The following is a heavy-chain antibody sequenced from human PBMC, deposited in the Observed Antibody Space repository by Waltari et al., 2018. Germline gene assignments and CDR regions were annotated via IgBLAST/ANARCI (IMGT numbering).Heavy chain of an antibody. Sequence: QVQLQESGSGLVKPSETLSLTCPVSGGSISSYYWSWIRQPPGKGLEWIGYIYYSGSTNYNPSLKSRVTISVDTSKNQFSLKLSSVTAADTAVYYCARGYNWNDVGWFDPWGQGTLVTVSS. CDR2: IYYSGST. CDR1: GGSISSYY. V-gene: IGHV4-59*01. CDR3: ARGYNWNDVGWFDP. J-gene: IGHJ5*02. D-gene: IGHD1-20*01.